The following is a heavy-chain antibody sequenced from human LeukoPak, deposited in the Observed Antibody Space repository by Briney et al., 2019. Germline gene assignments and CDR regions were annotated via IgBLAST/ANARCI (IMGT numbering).Heavy chain of an antibody. CDR1: GFSFNSYP. CDR3: ARGVGYSTGWYYFDY. J-gene: IGHJ4*02. V-gene: IGHV3-64*02. Sequence: GGSLRLSCAASGFSFNSYPIRWLRQAPEEGLEYVAAISGNGGSTYYADSVKGRFTISRDNSKNTLYLQMGSLRAEDMGVYYCARGVGYSTGWYYFDYWGQGTLVTVSS. CDR2: ISGNGGST. D-gene: IGHD6-19*01.